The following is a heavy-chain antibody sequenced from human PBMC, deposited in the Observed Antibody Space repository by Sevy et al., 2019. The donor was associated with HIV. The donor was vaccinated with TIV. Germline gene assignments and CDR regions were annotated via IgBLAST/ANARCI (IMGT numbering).Heavy chain of an antibody. Sequence: GGSLRLSCEAFGFAFSDYAMHWVRQVPGKGLEWLAVVSYDGSNTSYADSVKGRFTVSRDNSKNTLYLQMNSLRRDDTAVFYCARFPPQRAFDIWSQGTTVTVSS. CDR2: VSYDGSNT. V-gene: IGHV3-30-3*01. CDR1: GFAFSDYA. J-gene: IGHJ3*02. CDR3: ARFPPQRAFDI.